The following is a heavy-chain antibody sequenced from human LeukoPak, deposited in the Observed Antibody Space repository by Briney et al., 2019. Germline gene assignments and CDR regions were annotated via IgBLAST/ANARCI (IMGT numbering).Heavy chain of an antibody. CDR3: ARAVKSYCSSTSCRSHYFDY. Sequence: ASVKVSCKASGGTFSSYAISWVRQAPGQGLEWMGGIIPIFGTANYAQKFQGRVTITADESTSTAYMELSSLRSEDTAVYYCARAVKSYCSSTSCRSHYFDYWAREPWSPSPQ. J-gene: IGHJ4*02. D-gene: IGHD2-2*01. CDR2: IIPIFGTA. CDR1: GGTFSSYA. V-gene: IGHV1-69*13.